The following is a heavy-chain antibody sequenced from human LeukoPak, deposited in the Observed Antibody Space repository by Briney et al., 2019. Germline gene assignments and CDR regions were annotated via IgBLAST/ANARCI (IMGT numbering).Heavy chain of an antibody. CDR3: AKARYSFTSSSVFDY. CDR1: GFTFNNYA. J-gene: IGHJ4*02. Sequence: GGSLRLSCAASGFTFNNYAMSWVRQAPGKGLEWVSGISWNSGSIGYADSVKGRFTISRDNAKNSLYLQMKTLRVEDMALYYCAKARYSFTSSSVFDYWGQGALVTVSS. V-gene: IGHV3-9*03. D-gene: IGHD2-2*01. CDR2: ISWNSGSI.